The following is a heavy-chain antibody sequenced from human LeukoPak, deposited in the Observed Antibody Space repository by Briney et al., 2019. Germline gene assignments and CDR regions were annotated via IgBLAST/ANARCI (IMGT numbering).Heavy chain of an antibody. CDR1: GFTFRSYA. CDR2: IIGSGATI. Sequence: GGSLRLSCAASGFTFRSYAMNWVRQAPGKGLEWVSVIIGSGATIYYADSVKGRFTVSRDNSRNTLSLEMNNLRVEDTALYYCARDTPNYYGSGTHHYWGQGTLVLVSS. J-gene: IGHJ4*02. D-gene: IGHD3-10*01. CDR3: ARDTPNYYGSGTHHY. V-gene: IGHV3-23*01.